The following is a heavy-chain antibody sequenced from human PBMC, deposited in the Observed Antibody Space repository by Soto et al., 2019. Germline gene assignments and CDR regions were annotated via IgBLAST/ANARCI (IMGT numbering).Heavy chain of an antibody. CDR3: VRDLQWFQYSKKYNMDV. V-gene: IGHV3-11*01. CDR1: GFTFSHYY. Sequence: LRLSFAASGFTFSHYYMTWIRQAPGKGLEWVSHISSSGSDVYYGDSVRGRFTISRDNAENLLFLQMNDLRGDDTAVYYCVRDLQWFQYSKKYNMDVWGQGTTVTVSS. J-gene: IGHJ6*02. D-gene: IGHD3-22*01. CDR2: ISSSGSDV.